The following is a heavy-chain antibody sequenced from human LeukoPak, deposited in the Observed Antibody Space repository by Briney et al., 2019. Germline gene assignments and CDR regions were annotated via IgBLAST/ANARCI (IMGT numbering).Heavy chain of an antibody. CDR1: GYTFTIYG. CDR2: ISAYNGNT. V-gene: IGHV1-18*01. D-gene: IGHD1-26*01. CDR3: ARCRATTGALGY. J-gene: IGHJ4*02. Sequence: ASVTVSFKASGYTFTIYGISWVRQAPGQGLEWMGWISAYNGNTNYAQKLQGRVTMTTDTSTSTAYMELRSLRSDDTAVYYCARCRATTGALGYWGQGTLVTVSS.